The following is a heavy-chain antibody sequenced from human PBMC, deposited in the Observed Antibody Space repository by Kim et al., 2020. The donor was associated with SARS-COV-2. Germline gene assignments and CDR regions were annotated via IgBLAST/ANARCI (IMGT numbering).Heavy chain of an antibody. CDR3: AKDRLREGDDFYY. CDR2: ISYDESKT. CDR1: GFTLSSHG. D-gene: IGHD5-12*01. Sequence: GGSLRLSCAASGFTLSSHGMHWVRQAPGKGLEWVAVISYDESKTYYADSVKGRFTISRDNSKNTVYLQMNSLRADDTAVYYCAKDRLREGDDFYYWGQGTRVTVSS. V-gene: IGHV3-30*18. J-gene: IGHJ4*02.